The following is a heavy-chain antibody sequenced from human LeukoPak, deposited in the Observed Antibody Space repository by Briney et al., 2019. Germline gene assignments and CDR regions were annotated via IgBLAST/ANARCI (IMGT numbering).Heavy chain of an antibody. J-gene: IGHJ4*02. CDR3: ARGVAYYYDSSGYLAGDY. D-gene: IGHD3-22*01. CDR2: ISSSSSYI. CDR1: GFTFSSYI. V-gene: IGHV3-21*01. Sequence: PGGSLRLSCAASGFTFSSYIMNWVRQAPGKGLEWVSSISSSSSYIYYADSVKGRFTISRDNAKNSLYLQMNSLRAEDTAVYYCARGVAYYYDSSGYLAGDYWGQGTLVTVSS.